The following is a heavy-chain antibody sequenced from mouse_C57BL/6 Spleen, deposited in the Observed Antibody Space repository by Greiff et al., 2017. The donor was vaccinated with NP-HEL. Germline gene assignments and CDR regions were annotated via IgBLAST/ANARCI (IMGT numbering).Heavy chain of an antibody. D-gene: IGHD1-1*01. CDR2: ILPGSGST. V-gene: IGHV1-9*01. CDR3: ASTVAYIDY. J-gene: IGHJ2*01. CDR1: GYTFTGYC. Sequence: QVQLQQSGAELMKPGASVKLSCKATGYTFTGYCIEWVKQRPGHGLEWIGKILPGSGSTNYNDKFKGKATFTADTSTNTAYMQLSSLTTENSAIYYCASTVAYIDYWGQGTTLTVSS.